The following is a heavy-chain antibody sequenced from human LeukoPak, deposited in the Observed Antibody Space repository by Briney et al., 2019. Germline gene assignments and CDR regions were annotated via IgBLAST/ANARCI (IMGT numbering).Heavy chain of an antibody. CDR2: ISGSGGSR. Sequence: PGGPLRLSCTASGFTFNKHALSWVRQAPGKGLEWLSVISGSGGSRHYIDSVKGRFTVSRDNSKNTLYLDLNSLRAEDTAVYYCAKGVDEYGSGSFVEHWGQGALVTVSS. CDR3: AKGVDEYGSGSFVEH. CDR1: GFTFNKHA. D-gene: IGHD3-10*01. J-gene: IGHJ4*02. V-gene: IGHV3-23*01.